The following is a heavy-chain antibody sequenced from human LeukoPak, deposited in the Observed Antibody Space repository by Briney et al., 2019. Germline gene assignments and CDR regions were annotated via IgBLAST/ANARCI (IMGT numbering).Heavy chain of an antibody. CDR3: ARSPTYDFWSGYYYFDP. D-gene: IGHD3-3*01. V-gene: IGHV4-59*01. CDR1: GGSISSYY. Sequence: SETLSLTCTVSGGSISSYYWSWIRQPPGKGLEWIGYIHYSGSTNYNPSLKRRVIISVDTSKKQFSLKLSSVTAADTAVYHCARSPTYDFWSGYYYFDPWGQGTLVTVSS. J-gene: IGHJ5*02. CDR2: IHYSGST.